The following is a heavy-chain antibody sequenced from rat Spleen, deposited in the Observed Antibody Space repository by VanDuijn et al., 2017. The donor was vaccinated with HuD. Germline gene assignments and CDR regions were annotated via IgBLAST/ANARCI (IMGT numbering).Heavy chain of an antibody. CDR3: ARPNYPGFNYFDY. J-gene: IGHJ2*01. Sequence: EVQLVESDGGLVQPGRSLKLSCAASGFNFSDYYMAWVRQAPTKGLEWVASISYDGGNTYYRDSVKGRFTISRDNAKTTLYLQMDSLRSEDTATYYCARPNYPGFNYFDYWGQGVMVTVSS. CDR2: ISYDGGNT. CDR1: GFNFSDYY. V-gene: IGHV5-25*01. D-gene: IGHD1-4*01.